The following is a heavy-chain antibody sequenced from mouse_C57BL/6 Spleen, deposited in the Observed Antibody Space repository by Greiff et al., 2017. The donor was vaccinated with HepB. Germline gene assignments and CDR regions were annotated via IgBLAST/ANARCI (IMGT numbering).Heavy chain of an antibody. CDR3: ARQTIYDGYYSYFDY. CDR1: GFTFSDYY. D-gene: IGHD2-3*01. CDR2: ISNGGGST. Sequence: EVMLVESGGGLVQPGGSLKLSCAASGFTFSDYYMYWVRQTPEKRLEWVAYISNGGGSTYYPDTVKGRFTISRDNAKNTLYLQMSRLKSEDTAMYYCARQTIYDGYYSYFDYWGQGTTLTVSS. V-gene: IGHV5-12*01. J-gene: IGHJ2*01.